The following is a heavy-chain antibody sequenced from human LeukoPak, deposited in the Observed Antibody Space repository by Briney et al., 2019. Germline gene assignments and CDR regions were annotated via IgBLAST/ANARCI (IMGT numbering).Heavy chain of an antibody. CDR3: ASTEQWLVSGLYYYYYMDV. Sequence: GSSVKVSCKASGGTFISYAISWVRQAPGQGLEWMGGIIPIFGTANYAQKFQGRVTITTDESTSTAYMELSSLRSEDTAAYYCASTEQWLVSGLYYYYYMDVWGKGTTVTVS. V-gene: IGHV1-69*05. J-gene: IGHJ6*03. D-gene: IGHD6-19*01. CDR2: IIPIFGTA. CDR1: GGTFISYA.